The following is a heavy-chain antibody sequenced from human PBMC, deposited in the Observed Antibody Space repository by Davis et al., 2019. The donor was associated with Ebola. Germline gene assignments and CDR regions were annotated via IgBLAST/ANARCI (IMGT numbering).Heavy chain of an antibody. Sequence: ASVKVSCKVSGYTLTELYMHWVRQAPGKGLEWMGGFDPEDGETIYAQKFQGRVTMTEDTSTDTAYMELSSLRSEDTAVYYCATQGTVTHGWFDPWGQGTLVTVSS. D-gene: IGHD4-17*01. J-gene: IGHJ5*02. CDR1: GYTLTELY. CDR2: FDPEDGET. CDR3: ATQGTVTHGWFDP. V-gene: IGHV1-24*01.